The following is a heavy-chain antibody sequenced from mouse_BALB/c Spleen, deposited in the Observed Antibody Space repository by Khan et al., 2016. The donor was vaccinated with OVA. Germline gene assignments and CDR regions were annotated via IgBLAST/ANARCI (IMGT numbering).Heavy chain of an antibody. J-gene: IGHJ3*01. CDR1: GYSFTTYY. V-gene: IGHV1S135*01. D-gene: IGHD2-2*01. CDR3: TRHGYVGWFTY. CDR2: IDPFSGST. Sequence: EVQLQQSGPELMKPGASVKISCMASGYSFTTYYIHWVMQSHGKSLEWIGDIDPFSGSTTYNQKFKGKATLTVDKSSSTAYIHLSNLTSEDSAVYYCTRHGYVGWFTYWGQGTLVTVSA.